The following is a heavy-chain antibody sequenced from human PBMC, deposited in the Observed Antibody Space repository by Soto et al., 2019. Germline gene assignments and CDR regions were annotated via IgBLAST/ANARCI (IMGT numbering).Heavy chain of an antibody. D-gene: IGHD2-8*01. CDR1: CGSFSFYY. V-gene: IGHV4-34*01. Sequence: LSLTCAVYCGSFSFYYWSLIRQPPVKGLEWIGEINHSGSTNYNPSLKSRVTISVDTSKNQFSLKLSSVTAADTAVYYCATQTSGDYCTNGVCYTDYYGMDVWGQGTTVTVSS. CDR2: INHSGST. J-gene: IGHJ6*02. CDR3: ATQTSGDYCTNGVCYTDYYGMDV.